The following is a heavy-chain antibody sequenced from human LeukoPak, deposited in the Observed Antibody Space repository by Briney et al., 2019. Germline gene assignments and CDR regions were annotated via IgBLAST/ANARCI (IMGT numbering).Heavy chain of an antibody. J-gene: IGHJ3*02. Sequence: PSETLSLTCAVYGGSFSGYYWSWIRQPPGKGLEWIGEINHSGSTNYNPSLKSRVTISVDTPKNQFSLKLSSVTAADTAVYYCARGPLMTYPLDAFDIWGQGTMVTVSS. CDR1: GGSFSGYY. V-gene: IGHV4-34*01. CDR3: ARGPLMTYPLDAFDI. CDR2: INHSGST.